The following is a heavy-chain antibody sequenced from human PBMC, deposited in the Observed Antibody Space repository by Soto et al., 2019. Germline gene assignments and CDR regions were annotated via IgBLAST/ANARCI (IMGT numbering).Heavy chain of an antibody. D-gene: IGHD2-2*01. V-gene: IGHV3-21*01. J-gene: IGHJ4*02. CDR2: VSKSDYT. Sequence: PGGSLRLSCAVSGFNFNNYGINWVRQAPGKGLEWVSSVSKSDYTYYSDSVKGRFTISRDNAKNSVSLQMNTLRAEDTAVYYCAREDSIIIPAVSDFWGQGPLVPVSP. CDR1: GFNFNNYG. CDR3: AREDSIIIPAVSDF.